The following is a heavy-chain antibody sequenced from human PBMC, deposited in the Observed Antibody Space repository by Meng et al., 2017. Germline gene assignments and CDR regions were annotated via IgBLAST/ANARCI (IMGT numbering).Heavy chain of an antibody. J-gene: IGHJ6*02. CDR1: GFTFSSYS. V-gene: IGHV3-7*01. CDR2: IKQDGSEK. Sequence: GGSLRLSCAASGFTFSSYSMNWVRQAPGKGLEWVANIKQDGSEKYYVDSVKGRFTISRDNAKNSLYLQMNSLRAEDTAVYYCAREAPYYYGSGSYYPPNYYYYGMDVWGQGTTVTV. CDR3: AREAPYYYGSGSYYPPNYYYYGMDV. D-gene: IGHD3-10*01.